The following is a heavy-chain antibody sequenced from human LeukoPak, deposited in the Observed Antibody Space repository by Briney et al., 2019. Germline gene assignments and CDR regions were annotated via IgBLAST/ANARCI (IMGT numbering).Heavy chain of an antibody. CDR2: IYYSGST. D-gene: IGHD3-10*01. Sequence: SETLSLTCTVSGGSISSYYWSWIRQHPGKGLEWIGYIYYSGSTYYNPSLKSRVTISVDTSKNQFSLKLSSVTAADTAVYYCARVPHYYGSGSYAAFDYWGQGTLVTVSS. CDR1: GGSISSYY. V-gene: IGHV4-59*06. J-gene: IGHJ4*02. CDR3: ARVPHYYGSGSYAAFDY.